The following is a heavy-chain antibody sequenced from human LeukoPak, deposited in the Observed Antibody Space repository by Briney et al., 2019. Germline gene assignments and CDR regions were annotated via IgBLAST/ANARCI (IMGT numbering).Heavy chain of an antibody. CDR1: GYTFTGYY. Sequence: GASVKVSCKASGYTFTGYYMHWVRQAPGQGLEWMGRINPNSGGTNYAQKFQGRVTMTRDTSISTAYMELSRLRSDDTAVYYCARLYDFWSGYHYGMDVWGQGTTVTVSS. V-gene: IGHV1-2*06. D-gene: IGHD3-3*01. J-gene: IGHJ6*02. CDR3: ARLYDFWSGYHYGMDV. CDR2: INPNSGGT.